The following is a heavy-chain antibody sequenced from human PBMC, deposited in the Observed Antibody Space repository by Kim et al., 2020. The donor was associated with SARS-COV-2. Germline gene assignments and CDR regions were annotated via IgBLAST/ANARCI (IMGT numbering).Heavy chain of an antibody. CDR3: ARDYDSSGYSLFGYYYYGMDV. V-gene: IGHV3-48*02. J-gene: IGHJ6*02. Sequence: GGSLRLSCAASGFTFSSYSMNWVRQAPGKGLEWVSYISSSSSTIYYADSVKGRFTISRDNAKNSLYLQMNSLRDEDTAVYYCARDYDSSGYSLFGYYYYGMDVWGQGTTVTVSS. CDR2: ISSSSSTI. CDR1: GFTFSSYS. D-gene: IGHD3-22*01.